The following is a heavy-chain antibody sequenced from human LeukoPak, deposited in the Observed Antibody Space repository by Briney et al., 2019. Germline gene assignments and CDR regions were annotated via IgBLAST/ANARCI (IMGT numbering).Heavy chain of an antibody. J-gene: IGHJ4*02. CDR1: GFTFSDYW. CDR3: ARWLELMRNFDW. Sequence: GGSLRLSCVGSGFTFSDYWMSWVRQAPGKGLEWVANIKQDGSEKDYVDALKGRFTISRDNAKNSLYLQMNSLRAEDTAVYYCARWLELMRNFDWWGQGNLVTVFS. CDR2: IKQDGSEK. V-gene: IGHV3-7*01. D-gene: IGHD5-24*01.